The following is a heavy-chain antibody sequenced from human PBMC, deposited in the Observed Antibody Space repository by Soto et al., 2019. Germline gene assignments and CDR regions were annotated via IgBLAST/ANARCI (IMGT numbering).Heavy chain of an antibody. V-gene: IGHV4-30-4*01. D-gene: IGHD3-3*01. CDR2: IYYSGST. Sequence: SETLSLTCTVSGGSISSGDYYWSWIRQPPGKGLEWIGYIYYSGSTYYNPSLKSRVTISVDTSKNQFSLKLSSVTAADTAVYYCARALILEWLFDYWAQGTLVTVSS. CDR1: GGSISSGDYY. J-gene: IGHJ4*02. CDR3: ARALILEWLFDY.